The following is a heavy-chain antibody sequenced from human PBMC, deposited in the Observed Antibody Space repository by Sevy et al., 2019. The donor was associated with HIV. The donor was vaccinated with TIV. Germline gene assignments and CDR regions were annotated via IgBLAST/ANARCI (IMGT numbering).Heavy chain of an antibody. D-gene: IGHD5-12*01. Sequence: ASVKVSCKVSGYTLTKLSMHWVRQAPGKGLEWMGGFDPEDGETIYAQKFQGRVTMTEDTSTDTAYMELSSLRSEDTAVYYCATLKYVGYDYESLDIWGQGTMVTVSS. V-gene: IGHV1-24*01. CDR3: ATLKYVGYDYESLDI. CDR1: GYTLTKLS. J-gene: IGHJ3*02. CDR2: FDPEDGET.